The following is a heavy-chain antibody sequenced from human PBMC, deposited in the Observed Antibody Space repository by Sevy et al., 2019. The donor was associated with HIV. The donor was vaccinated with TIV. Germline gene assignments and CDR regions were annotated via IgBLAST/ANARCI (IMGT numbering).Heavy chain of an antibody. V-gene: IGHV4-59*08. CDR2: IYDNGHI. D-gene: IGHD1-26*01. J-gene: IGHJ4*02. Sequence: SETLSLTCTVSGGSITSLYWNWIRQPPGKGLEWIANIYDNGHINYNPALKSRVTLSLDTSKNQFSLRLSSVTAADTAMYYCAGENAWGRGYSWGQGALVTVSS. CDR3: AGENAWGRGYS. CDR1: GGSITSLY.